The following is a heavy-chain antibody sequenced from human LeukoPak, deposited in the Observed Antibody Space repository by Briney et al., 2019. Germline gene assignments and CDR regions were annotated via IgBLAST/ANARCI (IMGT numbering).Heavy chain of an antibody. CDR1: GGSFSGYY. Sequence: TSETLSLTCAVYGGSFSGYYWSWIRQPPGKGLEWIGEINHSGSTNYNPSLKSRVTISVDTSKNQLSPKLSSVTAADTAVYYCAREIRYFDWLFQRHDAFDIWGQGTMVTVSS. J-gene: IGHJ3*02. CDR2: INHSGST. D-gene: IGHD3-9*01. V-gene: IGHV4-34*01. CDR3: AREIRYFDWLFQRHDAFDI.